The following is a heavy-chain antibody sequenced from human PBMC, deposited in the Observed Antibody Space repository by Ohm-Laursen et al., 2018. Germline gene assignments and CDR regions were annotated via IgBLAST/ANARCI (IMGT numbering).Heavy chain of an antibody. D-gene: IGHD6-6*01. J-gene: IGHJ4*02. V-gene: IGHV3-21*05. CDR2: ISSSSSYI. Sequence: SLRLSCTASGFTFSSYEMNWVRQAPGKGLEWVSYISSSSSYIYYADSVKGRFTISRDNAKNSLYLQMNSLRAEDTAVYYCAREWGYSSSLDYWGQGTLVTVSS. CDR1: GFTFSSYE. CDR3: AREWGYSSSLDY.